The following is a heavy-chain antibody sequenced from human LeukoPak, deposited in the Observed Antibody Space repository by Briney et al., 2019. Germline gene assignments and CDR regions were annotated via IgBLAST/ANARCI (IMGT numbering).Heavy chain of an antibody. Sequence: PGRSLRLSCAASGFTFSDYNMHWVRQAPGRGLEWVAVVSFDGANNFHADSVKGRFTISRDNSRATVFLRMNSLRPEDTAVYYCAKGIPYYDILTAYHNKGDFDYWGPGTLVTVAS. V-gene: IGHV3-30-3*01. D-gene: IGHD3-9*01. J-gene: IGHJ4*02. CDR1: GFTFSDYN. CDR2: VSFDGANN. CDR3: AKGIPYYDILTAYHNKGDFDY.